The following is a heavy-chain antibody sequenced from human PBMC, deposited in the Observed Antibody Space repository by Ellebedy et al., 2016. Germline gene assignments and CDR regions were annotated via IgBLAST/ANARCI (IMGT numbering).Heavy chain of an antibody. CDR2: IRNKDKKYTT. CDR1: GFAFSDHY. J-gene: IGHJ4*02. D-gene: IGHD4-11*01. Sequence: GGSLRLSXAASGFAFSDHYMDWGRQAPGKGLEWVGRIRNKDKKYTTEYAASVKGRFTISRDDSKNSLYLEMHSLRTEDTAVYYCARVPLLTLGDYRWGQGTLVTVSS. CDR3: ARVPLLTLGDYR. V-gene: IGHV3-72*01.